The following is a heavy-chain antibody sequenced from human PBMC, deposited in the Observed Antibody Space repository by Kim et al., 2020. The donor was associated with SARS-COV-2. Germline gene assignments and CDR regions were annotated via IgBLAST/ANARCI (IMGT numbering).Heavy chain of an antibody. CDR3: ARDSDFLWFGAKIPSGY. J-gene: IGHJ4*02. Sequence: ASVKVSCKASGYTFTSYGISWVRQAPGQGLEWMGWISAYNGNTNYAQKLQGRVTMTTDTSTSTAYMELRSLRSDDTAVYYCARDSDFLWFGAKIPSGYWGQGTLVTVSS. V-gene: IGHV1-18*04. D-gene: IGHD3-10*01. CDR1: GYTFTSYG. CDR2: ISAYNGNT.